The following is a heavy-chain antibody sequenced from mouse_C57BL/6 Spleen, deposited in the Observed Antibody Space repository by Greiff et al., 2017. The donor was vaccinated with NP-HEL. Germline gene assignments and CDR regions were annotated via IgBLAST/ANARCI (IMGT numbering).Heavy chain of an antibody. J-gene: IGHJ3*01. CDR3: AGEELRLPAWFAY. CDR1: GFTFSDYG. Sequence: EVQGVESGGGLVKPGGSLKLSCAASGFTFSDYGMHWVRQAPEKGLEWVAYISSGSSTIYYADTVKGRFTISRDNAKNTLFLQMTSLRFEDTAMYYCAGEELRLPAWFAYWGQGTLVTVSA. D-gene: IGHD3-2*02. V-gene: IGHV5-17*01. CDR2: ISSGSSTI.